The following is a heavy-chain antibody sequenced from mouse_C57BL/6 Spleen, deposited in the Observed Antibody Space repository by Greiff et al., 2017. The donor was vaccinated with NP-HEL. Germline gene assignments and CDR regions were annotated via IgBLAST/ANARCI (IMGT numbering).Heavy chain of an antibody. Sequence: VQLQQSGPELVKPGASVKISCKASGYAFSSSWMNWVKQRPGKGLEWIGRIYPGDGDTNYNGKFKGKATLTADKSSSTAYMQLSSLTSEDSAVYFCAGHYYGSSYGYFDGWGTGTTVTVSS. D-gene: IGHD1-1*01. CDR1: GYAFSSSW. V-gene: IGHV1-82*01. CDR2: IYPGDGDT. J-gene: IGHJ1*03. CDR3: AGHYYGSSYGYFDG.